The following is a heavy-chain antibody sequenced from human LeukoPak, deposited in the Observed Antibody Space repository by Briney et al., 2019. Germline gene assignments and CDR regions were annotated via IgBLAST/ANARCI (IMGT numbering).Heavy chain of an antibody. D-gene: IGHD4-17*01. J-gene: IGHJ4*02. CDR2: ISSSTSYI. CDR1: GFTFSSYS. V-gene: IGHV3-21*01. CDR3: ARAGGSTVSHSDY. Sequence: GGSLRLSCAASGFTFSSYSMNWIRQAPGKGLEWVSSISSSTSYIYYTDSVKGRFTISKDNAKNSLYLQMNSLRAEDTAVYYCARAGGSTVSHSDYWGQGTLVTVSS.